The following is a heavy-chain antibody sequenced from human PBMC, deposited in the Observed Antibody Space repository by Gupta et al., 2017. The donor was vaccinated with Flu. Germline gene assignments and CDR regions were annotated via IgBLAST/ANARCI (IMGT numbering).Heavy chain of an antibody. CDR3: ASQDIAMVDFDY. V-gene: IGHV1-2*02. J-gene: IGHJ4*02. CDR1: TFTGYY. Sequence: TFTGYYMHWVRQAPGQGLEWMGRINPNSGGTNYAQKVQGRVTMTRDTSINTAYMELSRLRYDDTAVDFCASQDIAMVDFDYWGQGTRVTVSS. D-gene: IGHD5-18*01. CDR2: INPNSGGT.